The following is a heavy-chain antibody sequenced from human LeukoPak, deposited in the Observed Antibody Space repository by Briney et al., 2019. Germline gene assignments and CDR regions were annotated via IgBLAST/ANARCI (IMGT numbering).Heavy chain of an antibody. J-gene: IGHJ1*01. CDR3: AKADYYDSNTYRAQFFQH. CDR1: GFTFSSYA. V-gene: IGHV3-30-3*01. D-gene: IGHD3-22*01. CDR2: IPYDGSNK. Sequence: GRSLRLSCAASGFTFSSYAMHWVRQAPGKGLEWVAVIPYDGSNKYYADSVKGRFTISRDNSKNTLYLQMNSLRAEDTAVYYCAKADYYDSNTYRAQFFQHWGQGTLVTVSS.